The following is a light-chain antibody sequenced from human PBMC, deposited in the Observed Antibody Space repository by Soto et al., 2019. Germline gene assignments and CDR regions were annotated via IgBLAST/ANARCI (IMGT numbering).Light chain of an antibody. V-gene: IGKV3-20*01. CDR3: QHYGTSAYT. CDR2: GAS. Sequence: IVLTQSPGTLSLSPGERATLSCRASQSVGSNYLAWYQQKPGQAPRLRIYGASSSATSIPDRLSGSGSGTDFTLTIRRLEPEDFAVYYCQHYGTSAYTFGQGTTLEIK. CDR1: QSVGSNY. J-gene: IGKJ2*01.